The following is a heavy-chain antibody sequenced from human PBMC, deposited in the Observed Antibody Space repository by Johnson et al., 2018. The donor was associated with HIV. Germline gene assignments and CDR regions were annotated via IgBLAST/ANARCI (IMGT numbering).Heavy chain of an antibody. V-gene: IGHV3-9*01. CDR1: GFTFDDYA. J-gene: IGHJ3*02. D-gene: IGHD1-26*01. Sequence: VQLVESGGVVVQPGRSLRLSCAASGFTFDDYAMHWVRQAPGKGLEWVSGISWNSGSIGYEDSVKGRFTISRDNAKNSLYLQMNSLRAEDTAVYYCAREEEWELTLVGVGAFDIWGQGTMVTVSS. CDR2: ISWNSGSI. CDR3: AREEEWELTLVGVGAFDI.